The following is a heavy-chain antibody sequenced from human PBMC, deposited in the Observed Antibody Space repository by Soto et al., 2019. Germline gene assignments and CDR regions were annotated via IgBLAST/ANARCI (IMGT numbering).Heavy chain of an antibody. J-gene: IGHJ4*02. D-gene: IGHD3-22*01. CDR3: ARSDYYDSSGYES. V-gene: IGHV1-69*02. Sequence: VKVSCKASGGTFSSYTISWVRQAPGQGLEWMGRIIPILGIANYAQKFQGRVTITADESTSTAYMELSSLRSEDTAVYYCARSDYYDSSGYESWGQGTLVTVSS. CDR2: IIPILGIA. CDR1: GGTFSSYT.